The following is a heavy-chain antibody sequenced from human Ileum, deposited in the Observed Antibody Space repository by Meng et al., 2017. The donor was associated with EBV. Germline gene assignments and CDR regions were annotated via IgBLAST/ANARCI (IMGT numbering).Heavy chain of an antibody. D-gene: IGHD5-18*01. CDR3: ARESGRGYSSDY. CDR2: IIPMFGAP. V-gene: IGHV1-69*01. CDR1: GGTFRNFA. J-gene: IGHJ4*02. Sequence: QVEVGPAGAEVKNPGSSGKVSCKASGGTFRNFAISWVRQAPGQGLEWMGVIIPMFGAPDYAQRFQDRVTITADESTSTVYMELNSLRSEDTAVYYCARESGRGYSSDYWGQGTLVTVSS.